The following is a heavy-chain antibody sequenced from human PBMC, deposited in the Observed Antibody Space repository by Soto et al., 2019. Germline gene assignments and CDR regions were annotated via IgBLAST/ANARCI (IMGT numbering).Heavy chain of an antibody. CDR3: ARHEGWTGPDQ. J-gene: IGHJ5*02. CDR2: IFHDGNT. Sequence: PSETLSLTCAVSGASIGSGGWWSWVRQPPGKGLEWIAEIFHDGNTNYSPSLKSRVTISVDKSQNQFSLNVYSVTAADTAVYYGARHEGWTGPDQWGQGTLVTVSS. D-gene: IGHD2-8*02. V-gene: IGHV4-4*02. CDR1: GASIGSGGW.